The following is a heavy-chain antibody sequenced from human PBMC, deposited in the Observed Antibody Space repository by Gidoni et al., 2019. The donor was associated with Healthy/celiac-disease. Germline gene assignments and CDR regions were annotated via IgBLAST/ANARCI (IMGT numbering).Heavy chain of an antibody. CDR2: ISRSGSTI. Sequence: QVQLVESGGGLVKPGGSLRLSCAASGFTFSDYYMRWIRQAPGKGLEWVSYISRSGSTIYYADSVKGRFTISRDNAKNSLYLQMNSLRAEDTAVYYCARDCSSTSCYPSYYYGMDVWGQGTTVTVSS. CDR3: ARDCSSTSCYPSYYYGMDV. D-gene: IGHD2-2*01. J-gene: IGHJ6*02. V-gene: IGHV3-11*04. CDR1: GFTFSDYY.